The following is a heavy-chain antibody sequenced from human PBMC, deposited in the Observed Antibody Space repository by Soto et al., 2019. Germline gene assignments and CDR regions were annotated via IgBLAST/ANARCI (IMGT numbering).Heavy chain of an antibody. Sequence: PSETLSLTCAVYGGSFSGYYWSWIRQPPGKGLEWIGEINHSGSTNYNPSLKSRVTISVDTSKNQFSLKLSSVTAADTAVYYCAIGYDCSSCYDYWGQGILVTVSS. CDR3: AIGYDCSSCYDY. V-gene: IGHV4-34*01. J-gene: IGHJ4*02. D-gene: IGHD3-3*01. CDR2: INHSGST. CDR1: GGSFSGYY.